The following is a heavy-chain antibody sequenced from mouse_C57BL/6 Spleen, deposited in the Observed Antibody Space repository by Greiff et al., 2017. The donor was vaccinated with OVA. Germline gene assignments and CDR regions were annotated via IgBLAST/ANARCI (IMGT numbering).Heavy chain of an antibody. CDR2: ISYDGSN. Sequence: EVQLQESGPGLVKPSQSLSLPCSVTGYSITSGYYWNWIRQFPGNKLEWMGYISYDGSNNYNPSLKNRISITRDTSKNQFFLKLNSVTTEDTATYYCARDGYYAGDFDYWGQGTTLTVSS. D-gene: IGHD2-3*01. J-gene: IGHJ2*01. CDR1: GYSITSGYY. CDR3: ARDGYYAGDFDY. V-gene: IGHV3-6*01.